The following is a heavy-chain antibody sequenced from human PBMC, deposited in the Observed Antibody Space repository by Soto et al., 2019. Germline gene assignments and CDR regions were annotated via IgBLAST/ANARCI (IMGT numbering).Heavy chain of an antibody. CDR3: VRGANFDQ. Sequence: QVQRVQSGAEVKKPGASGRVSCQGSGYVFTRYDVHWVRQATGQGLEWMGWMNPDRDKRGYAQKFEGRITMSVDTSTRTVYMDLSSLGSEDTAIYYCVRGANFDQWCQGTLVTVSS. CDR1: GYVFTRYD. CDR2: MNPDRDKR. V-gene: IGHV1-8*01. J-gene: IGHJ4*02.